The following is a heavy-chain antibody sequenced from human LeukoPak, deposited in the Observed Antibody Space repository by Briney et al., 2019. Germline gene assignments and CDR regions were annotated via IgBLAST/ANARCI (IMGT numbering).Heavy chain of an antibody. D-gene: IGHD4-17*01. Sequence: ASVKVSCKASGGTFSSYAISWVRQAPGQGLEWMGWINTNTGDPTYAQGFTGRFVFSLDTSVSTAFLQISSLKAEDTAVYYCASERADYVFDYWGQGTLVTVSS. CDR1: GGTFSSYA. J-gene: IGHJ4*02. CDR2: INTNTGDP. CDR3: ASERADYVFDY. V-gene: IGHV7-4-1*02.